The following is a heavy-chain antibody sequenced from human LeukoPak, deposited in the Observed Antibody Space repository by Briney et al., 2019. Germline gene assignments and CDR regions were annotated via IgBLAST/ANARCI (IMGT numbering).Heavy chain of an antibody. CDR1: GFAFSHYT. Sequence: GGSLRLSCAASGFAFSHYTMQWVRQAPGKGLEWVAVISYDGSNKYYADSVKGRFTISRDNSKNTLYLQMNSLRAEDTAVYYCARAAVAGRESLDYWGQGTLVTVSS. CDR2: ISYDGSNK. D-gene: IGHD6-19*01. V-gene: IGHV3-30*04. CDR3: ARAAVAGRESLDY. J-gene: IGHJ4*02.